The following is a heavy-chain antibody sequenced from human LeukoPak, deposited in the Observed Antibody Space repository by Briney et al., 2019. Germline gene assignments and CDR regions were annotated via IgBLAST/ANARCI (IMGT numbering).Heavy chain of an antibody. J-gene: IGHJ3*02. CDR1: GFTFSDYS. D-gene: IGHD6-13*01. CDR2: ISTSSRTI. V-gene: IGHV3-48*01. CDR3: ARIEIAAAGSDAFDI. Sequence: PGGSLRLSCAASGFTFSDYSMNWVRQAPGKGLEWVSYISTSSRTIYYADSVKDRFTISRDNAKNSLYLQMNSLRAEDTAVYYCARIEIAAAGSDAFDIWGQGTMVTVSS.